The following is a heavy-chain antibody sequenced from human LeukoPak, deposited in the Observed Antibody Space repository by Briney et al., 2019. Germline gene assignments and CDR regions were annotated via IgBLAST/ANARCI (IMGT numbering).Heavy chain of an antibody. CDR1: GYTFTNFG. J-gene: IGHJ3*02. CDR3: ARVEVRYLDAFDI. V-gene: IGHV1-18*01. Sequence: ASVKVSCKGSGYTFTNFGIGWVRQAPGQGLEWMGWISGYSDYTNYAQKFQGRVTVTTDTSTSTAYLELRSLRSDDTAVYYCARVEVRYLDAFDIWGQGTMVTVSS. CDR2: ISGYSDYT. D-gene: IGHD3-16*02.